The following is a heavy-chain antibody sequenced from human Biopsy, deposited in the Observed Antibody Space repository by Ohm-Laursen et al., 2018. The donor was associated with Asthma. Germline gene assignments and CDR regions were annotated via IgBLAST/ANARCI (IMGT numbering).Heavy chain of an antibody. V-gene: IGHV1-3*04. CDR2: VNTGNGDT. Sequence: ATVKISCKASGYNFISFAIHWVRQAPGQRLEWMGWVNTGNGDTKYSQKFQGRVTITRDTSASTAYMELRSLRSEDTATYYCARTYYDFLTGQVKDVFGVWGHGTMVTVSS. D-gene: IGHD3-9*01. J-gene: IGHJ3*01. CDR3: ARTYYDFLTGQVKDVFGV. CDR1: GYNFISFA.